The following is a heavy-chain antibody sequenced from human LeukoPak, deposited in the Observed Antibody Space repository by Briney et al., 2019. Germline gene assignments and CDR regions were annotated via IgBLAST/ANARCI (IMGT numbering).Heavy chain of an antibody. CDR1: GGSISSSSYY. CDR3: ARDQLGDYDILTGYYTPGAFDI. CDR2: IYYSGST. V-gene: IGHV4-39*07. J-gene: IGHJ3*02. Sequence: SETLSLTCTVSGGSISSSSYYWGWIRQPPGKGLEWIGSIYYSGSTNYNPSLKSRVTISVDTSKNQFSLKLSSVTAADTAVYYCARDQLGDYDILTGYYTPGAFDIWGQGTMVTVSS. D-gene: IGHD3-9*01.